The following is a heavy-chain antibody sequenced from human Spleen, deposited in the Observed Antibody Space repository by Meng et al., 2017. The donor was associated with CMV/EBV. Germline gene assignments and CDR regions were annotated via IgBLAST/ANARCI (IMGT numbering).Heavy chain of an antibody. Sequence: SCPALGFTFGSFWMRWVRQAPGKGLVWVSRINSDGSSTIYADSVKGRFIISRDNAKKTLFMQMDSLRVEDTAVYYCARGRGSGSSDYWGQGTLVTVSS. J-gene: IGHJ4*02. CDR2: INSDGSST. CDR3: ARGRGSGSSDY. CDR1: GFTFGSFW. D-gene: IGHD3-10*01. V-gene: IGHV3-74*01.